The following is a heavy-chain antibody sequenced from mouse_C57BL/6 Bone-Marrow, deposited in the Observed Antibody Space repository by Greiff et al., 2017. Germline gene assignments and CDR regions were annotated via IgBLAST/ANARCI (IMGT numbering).Heavy chain of an antibody. V-gene: IGHV1-69*01. J-gene: IGHJ3*01. D-gene: IGHD2-3*01. CDR2: LDPSDSYT. Sequence: VQLQQPGAELVLPGASVKLSCTASGYTFTSYWMHWVKQRPGQGLEWIGELDPSDSYTNYNQKFKGKSTLTVDKSSSTAYMQLSSLTSDDSAVYYCARDGYYPPWFAYWGQGTLVTVSA. CDR1: GYTFTSYW. CDR3: ARDGYYPPWFAY.